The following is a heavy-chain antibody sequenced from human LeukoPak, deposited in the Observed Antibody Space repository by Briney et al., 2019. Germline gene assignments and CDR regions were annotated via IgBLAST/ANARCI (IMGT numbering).Heavy chain of an antibody. Sequence: ASVKVSCKVSGYTLTELSMHWVRQAPGKGLEWMGGFDPEDGETIYAQKFQGRVTMTEDTSTDTAYMELSSLRSEDMAVYYCATEIPHRARWFGSPPGHWGQGTLVTVSS. V-gene: IGHV1-24*01. D-gene: IGHD3-10*01. CDR2: FDPEDGET. CDR3: ATEIPHRARWFGSPPGH. J-gene: IGHJ4*02. CDR1: GYTLTELS.